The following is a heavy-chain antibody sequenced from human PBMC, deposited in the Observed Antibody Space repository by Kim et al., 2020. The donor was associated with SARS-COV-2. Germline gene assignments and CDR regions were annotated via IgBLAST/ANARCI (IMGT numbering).Heavy chain of an antibody. CDR2: IWYDGSNK. D-gene: IGHD6-19*01. Sequence: GGSLRLSCAASGFTFSSYGMHWVRQAPGKGLEWVAVIWYDGSNKYYADSVKGRFTISRDNSKNTLYLQMNSLRAEDTAVYYCAREGLSSGWSWGFDYWGQGTLVTVSS. J-gene: IGHJ4*02. CDR3: AREGLSSGWSWGFDY. V-gene: IGHV3-33*01. CDR1: GFTFSSYG.